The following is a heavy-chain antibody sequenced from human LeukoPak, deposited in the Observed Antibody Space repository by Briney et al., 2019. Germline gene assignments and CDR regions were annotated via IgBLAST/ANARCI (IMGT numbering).Heavy chain of an antibody. J-gene: IGHJ4*02. CDR1: GYTFTSRG. CDR2: INADNGNT. V-gene: IGHV1-18*04. CDR3: ARGEDF. Sequence: GASVKVSCKASGYTFTSRGFSWVRQAPGQGLEWMGWINADNGNTNYAQKFQGRVTMTTDTSTSTVYMELSRLTSEDTAVYYCARGEDFWGQGTLVTVSS.